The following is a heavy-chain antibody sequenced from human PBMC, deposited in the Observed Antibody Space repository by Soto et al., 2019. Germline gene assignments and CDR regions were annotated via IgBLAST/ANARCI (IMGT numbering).Heavy chain of an antibody. D-gene: IGHD3-10*01. Sequence: ASVKVSCKASGYTFTDYYIHWARQAPGQGLEWLGIIRPAGGGTEYAQRSQGRVTMTRDTSTSTVFMELTSLRSDDTAVYYCAREPKESFYFDYGGQGTPVTV. CDR3: AREPKESFYFDY. CDR2: IRPAGGGT. V-gene: IGHV1-46*01. CDR1: GYTFTDYY. J-gene: IGHJ4*02.